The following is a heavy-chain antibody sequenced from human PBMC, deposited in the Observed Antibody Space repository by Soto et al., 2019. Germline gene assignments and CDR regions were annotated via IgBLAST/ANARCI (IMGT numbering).Heavy chain of an antibody. V-gene: IGHV3-23*01. D-gene: IGHD5-18*01. CDR3: AGPGYSSQDY. CDR2: ISGSGGDT. J-gene: IGHJ4*02. CDR1: GFTFSSFA. Sequence: GGSLRLSCAASGFTFSSFALSWVRQAPGQGLEWVSAISGSGGDTDYADSVKGRFTISRDNYKNTLHLQMNSLGVDDTAIYYCAGPGYSSQDYWGQGTLVTVS.